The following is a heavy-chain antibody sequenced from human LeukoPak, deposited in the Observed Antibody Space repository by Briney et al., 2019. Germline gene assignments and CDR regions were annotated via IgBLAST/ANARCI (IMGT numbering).Heavy chain of an antibody. V-gene: IGHV3-30*03. D-gene: IGHD3-3*01. Sequence: PGGCLRLSCAASGFTFSRYGMHWVRQASGKGLEWVTGILYDGSRKHYADSVRGRFTISRDNSRHTMDLQMNRLRVEDTAVYHCTRYDSSPFDPWGQGTLVIVSS. CDR1: GFTFSRYG. CDR3: TRYDSSPFDP. CDR2: ILYDGSRK. J-gene: IGHJ5*02.